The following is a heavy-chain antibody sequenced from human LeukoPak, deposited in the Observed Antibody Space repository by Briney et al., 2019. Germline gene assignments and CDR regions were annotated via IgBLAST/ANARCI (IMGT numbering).Heavy chain of an antibody. D-gene: IGHD2-15*01. CDR2: ISYDGSNK. V-gene: IGHV3-30*18. CDR1: GFTFSSYV. Sequence: GRSLRLSCAASGFTFSSYVMHWVREAPGKGLEWVAVISYDGSNKYYADSVKGRFTISRDNSKNTLYLQMNSLRAEDTAVYYCAKASLCSGGSCYIDYWGQGTLVTVSS. J-gene: IGHJ4*02. CDR3: AKASLCSGGSCYIDY.